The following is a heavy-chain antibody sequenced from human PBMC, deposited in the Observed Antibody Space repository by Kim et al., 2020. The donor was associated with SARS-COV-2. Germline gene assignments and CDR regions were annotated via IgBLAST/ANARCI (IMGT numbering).Heavy chain of an antibody. CDR3: VRDGGATTVWFDP. D-gene: IGHD1-26*01. CDR2: INNDGSST. CDR1: GFTFSSYW. V-gene: IGHV3-74*01. Sequence: GGSLRLSCAASGFTFSSYWMHWVRQAPGKGLMWVSRINNDGSSTTYADSVKGRFTISRDNTKNTLYLQMNSLRAEDTAVYYCVRDGGATTVWFDPWGQGTLVTVSS. J-gene: IGHJ5*02.